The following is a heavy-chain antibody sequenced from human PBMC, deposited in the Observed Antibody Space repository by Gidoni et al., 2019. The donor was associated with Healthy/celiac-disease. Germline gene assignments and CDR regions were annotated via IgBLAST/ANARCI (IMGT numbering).Heavy chain of an antibody. Sequence: QLQLQESGPGLVKPSETLSLTCTVPGGSISSSSYYWGWIRQPPGKGLEWIGSIYYSGSTYYNPSLKSRVTISVDTSKNQFSLKLSSVTAADTAVYYCARDSGWQYYFDYWGQGTLVTVSS. CDR2: IYYSGST. V-gene: IGHV4-39*07. CDR3: ARDSGWQYYFDY. D-gene: IGHD6-19*01. J-gene: IGHJ4*02. CDR1: GGSISSSSYY.